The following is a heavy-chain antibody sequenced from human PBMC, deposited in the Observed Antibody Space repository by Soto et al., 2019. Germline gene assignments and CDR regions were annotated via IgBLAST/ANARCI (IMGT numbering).Heavy chain of an antibody. CDR3: AIRVYSGSGRDYFDR. J-gene: IGHJ4*02. D-gene: IGHD1-26*01. V-gene: IGHV4-39*01. CDR1: GGPISSSGHF. CDR2: IYYTGTT. Sequence: QLQLQESGPGLVKPSETLSLICSVSGGPISSSGHFWAWIRQPPGRGLEWLATIYYTGTTYYNPSLKGRLTIFQGTTKDQFCLDLTSMTAADTGLFLCAIRVYSGSGRDYFDRWGQGSLVTVSS.